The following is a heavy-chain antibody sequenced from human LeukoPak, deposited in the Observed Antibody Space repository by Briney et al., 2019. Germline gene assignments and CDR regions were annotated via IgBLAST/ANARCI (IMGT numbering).Heavy chain of an antibody. D-gene: IGHD1-14*01. Sequence: SVKVSCKASGGTFSSYAISWVRQAPGQGLEWMGRIIPILGIANYAQKFQGRVTMTRNTSISTAYMELSSLRSEDTAVYYCATGPITPFDYWGQGTLVTVSS. J-gene: IGHJ4*02. CDR1: GGTFSSYA. CDR3: ATGPITPFDY. CDR2: IIPILGIA. V-gene: IGHV1-69*04.